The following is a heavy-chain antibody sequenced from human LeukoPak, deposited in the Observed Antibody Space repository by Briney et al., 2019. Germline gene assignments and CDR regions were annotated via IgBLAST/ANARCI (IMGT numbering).Heavy chain of an antibody. CDR3: VAVGGYSYGDPFDY. Sequence: SVKVSCKASGFTFTSSAMQWVRQARGQRLEWIGWIVVGSGNTNYAQKFQERVTITRDMSTSTAYMELSSLRSEDTAVYYCVAVGGYSYGDPFDYWGQGTLVTVSS. J-gene: IGHJ4*02. D-gene: IGHD5-18*01. V-gene: IGHV1-58*02. CDR2: IVVGSGNT. CDR1: GFTFTSSA.